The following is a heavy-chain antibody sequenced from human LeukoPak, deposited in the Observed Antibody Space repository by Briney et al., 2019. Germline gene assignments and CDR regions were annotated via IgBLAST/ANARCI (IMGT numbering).Heavy chain of an antibody. Sequence: ASVKVSCKASGYTFTGYYMHWVRQAPGQGLEWMGWINPNSGGTNYAQKFQGRVTMTRDTSISTAYMELSRLRSDDTAVYYCARGNSGWYYYYYMDVWGKGTTVTVSS. V-gene: IGHV1-2*02. CDR1: GYTFTGYY. CDR2: INPNSGGT. CDR3: ARGNSGWYYYYYMDV. J-gene: IGHJ6*03. D-gene: IGHD6-19*01.